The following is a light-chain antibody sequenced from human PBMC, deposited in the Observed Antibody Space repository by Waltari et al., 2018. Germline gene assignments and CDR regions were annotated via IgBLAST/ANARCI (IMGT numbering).Light chain of an antibody. CDR2: KAS. CDR1: QSISSW. CDR3: QQYNSFPWT. V-gene: IGKV1-5*03. J-gene: IGKJ1*01. Sequence: DIQMAQSPSTLSASVGDRVTITCRVSQSISSWLAWYQQKPGKAPNLLIYKASALESGVPSRFSGSGSATDFTLTISGLQPDDFATYFCQQYNSFPWTFGQGTKVEIK.